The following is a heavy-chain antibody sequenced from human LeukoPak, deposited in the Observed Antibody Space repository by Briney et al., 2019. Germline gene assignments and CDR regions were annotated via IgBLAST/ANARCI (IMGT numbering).Heavy chain of an antibody. CDR1: GFTFSSYA. J-gene: IGHJ4*02. V-gene: IGHV3-64D*06. D-gene: IGHD7-27*01. CDR2: ISGNGGST. CDR3: VKASNWGRDY. Sequence: PGGSLRLSCSASGFTFSSYAMHWVRQAPGKGLEYVSAISGNGGSTYYADSVKGRFTISRDNSKNTLYLQMSSLRAEDTAVYYCVKASNWGRDYWGQGTLVTVSS.